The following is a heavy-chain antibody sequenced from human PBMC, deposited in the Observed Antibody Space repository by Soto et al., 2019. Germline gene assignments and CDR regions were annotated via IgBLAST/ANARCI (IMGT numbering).Heavy chain of an antibody. V-gene: IGHV3-23*01. Sequence: GGSLRLSSVASGITFGSRAMSRVRQAPGEGLGWVSNITDSGGDSKYEDSVRVRFTITRDNSKNMLYLQMSSLRAEASAVYYCARGSKDSYPGSRIFDFWGRGTLVTVSS. CDR3: ARGSKDSYPGSRIFDF. D-gene: IGHD3-10*01. CDR1: GITFGSRA. CDR2: ITDSGGDS. J-gene: IGHJ4*01.